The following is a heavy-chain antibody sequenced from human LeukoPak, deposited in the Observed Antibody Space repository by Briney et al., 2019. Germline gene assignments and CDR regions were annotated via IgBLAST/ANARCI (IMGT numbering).Heavy chain of an antibody. CDR3: AGGSRLSFVDY. Sequence: SETLSLSCAVYGGSFSGYYWSWIRQPPGKGLEWIGEINHSGSTNYNPSLTSRVTISLDTSKNQFSLKLSSVTAADTAVYYCAGGSRLSFVDYWGQGTLVTVSS. J-gene: IGHJ4*02. CDR1: GGSFSGYY. V-gene: IGHV4-34*01. D-gene: IGHD2-15*01. CDR2: INHSGST.